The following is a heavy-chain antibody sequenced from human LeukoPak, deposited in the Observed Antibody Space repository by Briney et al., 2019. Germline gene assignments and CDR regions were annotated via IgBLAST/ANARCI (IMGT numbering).Heavy chain of an antibody. D-gene: IGHD3-16*01. V-gene: IGHV3-9*01. Sequence: GGSLRVSCAASGFTLDDYAMHWVRQAPGKGLEWVSGISWNSGSIGYADSVKGRFTISRDNAKNSLYLQMNSLRAEDTALYYCAKGNDYEPPYYYYGVDVWGQGTTVTVSS. CDR2: ISWNSGSI. CDR1: GFTLDDYA. J-gene: IGHJ6*02. CDR3: AKGNDYEPPYYYYGVDV.